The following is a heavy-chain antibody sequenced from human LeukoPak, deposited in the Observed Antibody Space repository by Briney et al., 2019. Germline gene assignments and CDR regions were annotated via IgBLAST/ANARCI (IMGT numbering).Heavy chain of an antibody. D-gene: IGHD6-13*01. CDR2: ISISSSTI. J-gene: IGHJ3*02. CDR3: ARGEGIAAAGTLHSI. CDR1: GFTFSSYS. Sequence: GGSLRLSCAASGFTFSSYSMNGVRQAPGKGLEGVSYISISSSTIYYPDSVKGRFTISRDNGKNSFCLQMKRLRAEGTSVYFCARGEGIAAAGTLHSIWGQGTMVIVSS. V-gene: IGHV3-48*01.